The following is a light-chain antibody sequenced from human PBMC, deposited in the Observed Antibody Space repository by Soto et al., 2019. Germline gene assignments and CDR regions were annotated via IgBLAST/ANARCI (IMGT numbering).Light chain of an antibody. J-gene: IGKJ3*01. CDR3: QQYGSSPLFT. CDR1: QSVSSSY. V-gene: IGKV3-20*01. Sequence: EIVLTQSPGTLSLSPGERATLSCRASQSVSSSYLAWYQQKPGHATRLLIYGASSRATGIQDRCSGSGSGTHFXPPISSLEPEDYVVYYCQQYGSSPLFTFGPGTKVDIK. CDR2: GAS.